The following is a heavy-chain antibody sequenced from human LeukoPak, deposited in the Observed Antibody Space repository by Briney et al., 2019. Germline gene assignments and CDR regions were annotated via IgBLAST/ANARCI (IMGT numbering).Heavy chain of an antibody. J-gene: IGHJ1*01. CDR1: GYTFTGYY. D-gene: IGHD4-11*01. Sequence: ASVKVSCKASGYTFTGYYMHWVRQAPGQGLEWMGWINPNSGGTNYAQKFQGRVTMTRDTSISTAYMELSRLRSDDTAVYYCARYDYSNLDMAEYFQHWGQGTLVSVSS. V-gene: IGHV1-2*02. CDR3: ARYDYSNLDMAEYFQH. CDR2: INPNSGGT.